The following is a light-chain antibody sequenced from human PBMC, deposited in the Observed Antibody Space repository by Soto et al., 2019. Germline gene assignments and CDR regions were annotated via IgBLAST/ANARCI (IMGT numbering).Light chain of an antibody. CDR2: DAS. CDR3: QQRSNWPPVT. J-gene: IGKJ4*01. CDR1: QSVSSY. V-gene: IGKV3-11*01. Sequence: EIVLTQSPATLSLSPGERATLSCRASQSVSSYLAWYQQKPGQAPRLLIYDASNRATGSPPRFSGSGSGTDFTLAISSLGPDDFAIYYCQQRSNWPPVTFGGGTKVEIK.